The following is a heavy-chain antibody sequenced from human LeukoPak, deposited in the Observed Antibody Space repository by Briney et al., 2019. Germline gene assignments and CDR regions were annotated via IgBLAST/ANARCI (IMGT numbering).Heavy chain of an antibody. V-gene: IGHV3-9*01. Sequence: QAGRSLRLSCAASGFTFDDYAMHWDRQAPGKGLEWVSGISWNSGSIGYADSVKGRFTISRDNAKNSLYLQMNSLRAEDTALYYCATLAASPPDYWGQGTLVTVSS. J-gene: IGHJ4*02. CDR1: GFTFDDYA. CDR3: ATLAASPPDY. D-gene: IGHD6-13*01. CDR2: ISWNSGSI.